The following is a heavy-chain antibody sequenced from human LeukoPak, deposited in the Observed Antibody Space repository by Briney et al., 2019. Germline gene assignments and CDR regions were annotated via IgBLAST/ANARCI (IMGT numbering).Heavy chain of an antibody. Sequence: ASVKVSCKASGYTFTSHYIHRVRQAPGQGLEWMGWINPNNGGTSYAQKFQGRFSLTRDTSISTAYMEVSGLRADDTALYYCARDRVPFYSSTFKDYYLQYGLDVWGQGTTVTVSS. V-gene: IGHV1-2*02. D-gene: IGHD6-19*01. CDR1: GYTFTSHY. CDR2: INPNNGGT. CDR3: ARDRVPFYSSTFKDYYLQYGLDV. J-gene: IGHJ6*02.